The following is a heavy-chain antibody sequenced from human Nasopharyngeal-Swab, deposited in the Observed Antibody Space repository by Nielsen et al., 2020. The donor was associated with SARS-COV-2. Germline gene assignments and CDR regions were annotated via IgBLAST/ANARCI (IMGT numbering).Heavy chain of an antibody. Sequence: GESLKISCAASGFTFSDYYMSWIRQAPGKGLEWVSYISSSGSTIYYADSVKGRFTISRDNAKNSLYLQMNSLRAEDTAVYYCARVSSGSGSYYSYFDYWGQGTLVTVSS. CDR3: ARVSSGSGSYYSYFDY. D-gene: IGHD3-10*01. V-gene: IGHV3-11*04. CDR1: GFTFSDYY. J-gene: IGHJ4*02. CDR2: ISSSGSTI.